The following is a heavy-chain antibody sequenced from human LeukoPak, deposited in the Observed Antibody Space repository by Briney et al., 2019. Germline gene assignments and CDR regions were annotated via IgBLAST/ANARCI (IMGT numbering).Heavy chain of an antibody. CDR1: GFTFSSYG. V-gene: IGHV3-30*18. D-gene: IGHD6-19*01. CDR3: AKGSIAVAGFDY. Sequence: GRSLRLSCAASGFTFSSYGMHWVRQAPGKGLEGVAVISYDGSNKYYADSVKGRFTISRDNSKNTLYLQMNRLRAEDTAVYYCAKGSIAVAGFDYWGQGTLVTVSS. CDR2: ISYDGSNK. J-gene: IGHJ4*02.